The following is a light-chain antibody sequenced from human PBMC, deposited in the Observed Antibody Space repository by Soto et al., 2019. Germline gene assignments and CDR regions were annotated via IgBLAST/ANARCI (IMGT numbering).Light chain of an antibody. V-gene: IGKV3-15*01. CDR3: QQYGSAPFT. Sequence: EIVMPQSPATLPVSPGESATLSGRASQSVSFNLAWYQQKPGQTPRLLIYGASTRATGIPDRFSGSGSGTEFILTISSLQSEEFAVYYCQQYGSAPFTVGPGNKVDNK. CDR2: GAS. CDR1: QSVSFN. J-gene: IGKJ3*01.